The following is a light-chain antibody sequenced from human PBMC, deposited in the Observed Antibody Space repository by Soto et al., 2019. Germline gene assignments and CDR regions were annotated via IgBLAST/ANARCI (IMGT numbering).Light chain of an antibody. J-gene: IGKJ2*01. CDR1: QSVRNSY. CDR3: QQYGTSPYT. CDR2: GAS. V-gene: IGKV3-20*01. Sequence: EILLTQSPGTLSLSPGERATLSCRASQSVRNSYVAWYQQKPGQAPRLLIHGASGRATVIPDRFSGSGSGTDFTLTISRLEPEDFAVYYCQQYGTSPYTFGQGTKLEIK.